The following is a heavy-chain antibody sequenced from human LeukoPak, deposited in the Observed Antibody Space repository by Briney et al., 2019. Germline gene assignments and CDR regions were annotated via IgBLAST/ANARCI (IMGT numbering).Heavy chain of an antibody. D-gene: IGHD2-8*02. V-gene: IGHV4-59*01. CDR2: ISDSGNT. CDR1: GDSISSYF. CDR3: ARGSGPQSHLNWFDS. Sequence: SETLSLTCTVSGDSISSYFWSWIRQPPGKGLEWIGYISDSGNTDYNPSLKGRVTISVDTSKNEFTLRLSSVTAADTAVYYCARGSGPQSHLNWFDSWGQGALVIVSS. J-gene: IGHJ5*01.